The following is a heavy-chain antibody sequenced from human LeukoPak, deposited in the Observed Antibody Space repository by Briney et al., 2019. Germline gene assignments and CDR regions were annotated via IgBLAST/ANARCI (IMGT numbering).Heavy chain of an antibody. Sequence: PSETLSLTCTVSGGSISSSSYYWGWIRQPPGKGLEWIGSIYYSGSTYYNPSLKSRVTISVDTSKNQFSLKLSSVTAADTAVYYCARSPPFGASDIWGQGTMVTVSS. CDR2: IYYSGST. CDR1: GGSISSSSYY. D-gene: IGHD3-3*01. J-gene: IGHJ3*02. V-gene: IGHV4-39*01. CDR3: ARSPPFGASDI.